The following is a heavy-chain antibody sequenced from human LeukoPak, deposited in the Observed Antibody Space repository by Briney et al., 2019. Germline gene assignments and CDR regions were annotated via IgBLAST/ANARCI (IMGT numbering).Heavy chain of an antibody. V-gene: IGHV4-34*01. Sequence: PSETLSLTCAVYGGPFSGYYWSWIRQPPGKGLEWIGEINHSGSTNYNPSLKSRVTISVDTSKKQFSLKLSSVTAADTAVYFCARGRATYDFWSGQKIDQWGQGTLVTVSS. CDR3: ARGRATYDFWSGQKIDQ. CDR2: INHSGST. CDR1: GGPFSGYY. D-gene: IGHD3-3*01. J-gene: IGHJ4*02.